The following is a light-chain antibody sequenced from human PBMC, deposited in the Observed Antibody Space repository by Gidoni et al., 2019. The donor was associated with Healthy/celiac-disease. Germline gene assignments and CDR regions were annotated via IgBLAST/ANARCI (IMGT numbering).Light chain of an antibody. V-gene: IGKV1-8*01. Sequence: AIRITQSPSSLSASTGDRVTITCRASQGISSYLDWYQQKPVKAPKLMIYAASSLQSGVPSRFSGSGSGTVFTLTISCLQSEYFASYYCQHYYSYPLFGQGTKVEIK. CDR3: QHYYSYPL. CDR2: AAS. J-gene: IGKJ1*01. CDR1: QGISSY.